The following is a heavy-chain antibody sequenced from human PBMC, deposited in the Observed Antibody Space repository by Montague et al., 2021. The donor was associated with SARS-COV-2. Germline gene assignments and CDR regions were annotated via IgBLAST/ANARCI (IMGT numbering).Heavy chain of an antibody. CDR3: ARREYSYGWGD. V-gene: IGHV4-39*01. CDR1: GGPISGSSDY. D-gene: IGHD5-18*01. J-gene: IGHJ4*02. Sequence: SESLSLTCTVTGGPISGSSDYWGWIRQSPGKGLEWIASADYSGNTYYSPSPKSRLTISVDTSKNQFSLKLNSVTAADTALYYCARREYSYGWGDWGQGTLVTVSS. CDR2: ADYSGNT.